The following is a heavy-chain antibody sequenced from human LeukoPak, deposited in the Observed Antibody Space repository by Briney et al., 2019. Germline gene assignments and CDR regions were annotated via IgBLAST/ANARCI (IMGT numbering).Heavy chain of an antibody. J-gene: IGHJ3*02. Sequence: SSETLSLTCAVYGGSFSGYYWSWIRQPPGKGLEWIGEINHSGSTNYNPSLKSRVTISVDTSKNQFSLKLSSVTAADTAVYYCASLSGYKAFDIWGQGTMVTVSS. CDR3: ASLSGYKAFDI. CDR2: INHSGST. D-gene: IGHD3-22*01. V-gene: IGHV4-34*01. CDR1: GGSFSGYY.